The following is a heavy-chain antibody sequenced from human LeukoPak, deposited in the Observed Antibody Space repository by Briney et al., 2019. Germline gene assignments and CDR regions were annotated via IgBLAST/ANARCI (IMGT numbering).Heavy chain of an antibody. CDR3: AKLRDGVDY. D-gene: IGHD2-8*01. Sequence: GGSLRLSCAASGFTVSSNYMSWVRQAPGKGLEWVSAISGSGSSTYYAASVKGRFTISRDNSKNTLYLQMNSLRAEDTAVYYCAKLRDGVDYWGQGTLVTVSS. V-gene: IGHV3-23*01. CDR1: GFTVSSNY. J-gene: IGHJ4*02. CDR2: ISGSGSST.